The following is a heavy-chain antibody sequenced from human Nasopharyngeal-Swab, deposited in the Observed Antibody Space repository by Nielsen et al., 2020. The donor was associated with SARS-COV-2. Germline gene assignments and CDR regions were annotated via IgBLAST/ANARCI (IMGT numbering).Heavy chain of an antibody. CDR3: ARRAARDGYNYEVDP. D-gene: IGHD5-24*01. Sequence: GESLKISCTGFGYSFANYWIGWARQMPGKGLEWMGSIYPGNSDTRYSPAFHGRVTISADKSINAAYLHWTSLRASDTAVYYCARRAARDGYNYEVDPWGQGTLVTVSS. CDR1: GYSFANYW. J-gene: IGHJ5*02. CDR2: IYPGNSDT. V-gene: IGHV5-51*01.